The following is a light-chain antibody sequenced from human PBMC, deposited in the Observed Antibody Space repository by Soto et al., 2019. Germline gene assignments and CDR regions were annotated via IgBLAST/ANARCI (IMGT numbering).Light chain of an antibody. V-gene: IGKV3-15*01. Sequence: EIVMTQSQATLSVSPGERATLSCRASQSVSRKLAWYQQTRGQAPRLLIYGASTRATGVPARFSGSGSGTECTLTISNLQSEDVAVYHCQQYDKWPRTFGQGTKVDIK. J-gene: IGKJ1*01. CDR2: GAS. CDR1: QSVSRK. CDR3: QQYDKWPRT.